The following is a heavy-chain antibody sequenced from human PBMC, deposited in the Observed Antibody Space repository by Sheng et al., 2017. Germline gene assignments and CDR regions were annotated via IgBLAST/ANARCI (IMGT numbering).Heavy chain of an antibody. CDR2: IYTSGIT. Sequence: QVQLQESGPGLVKPSETLSLTCTVSGGSISSYYWSWIRQPAGKELEWIGHIYTSGITNYNPSLKTRVTMSVDTSKNQFSLKLTSVTAADTAVYYCARSNYYYYYMDVWGKGTTVTVSS. J-gene: IGHJ6*03. CDR1: GGSISSYY. V-gene: IGHV4-4*07. CDR3: ARSNYYYYYMDV.